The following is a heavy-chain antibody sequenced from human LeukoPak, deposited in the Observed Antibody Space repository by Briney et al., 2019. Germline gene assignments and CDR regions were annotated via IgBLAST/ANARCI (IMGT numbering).Heavy chain of an antibody. V-gene: IGHV3-7*03. Sequence: GGSLRLSCAASGFTFRTYWMSWVRQAPGKGLEWVANIKHDGSEKNYVDSVKGRFTVSRDNTKNSLYLQMNSLRAEDTAQYYCAKVEILPTWGFDHWGQGILVTVSS. D-gene: IGHD3-9*01. CDR3: AKVEILPTWGFDH. J-gene: IGHJ4*02. CDR2: IKHDGSEK. CDR1: GFTFRTYW.